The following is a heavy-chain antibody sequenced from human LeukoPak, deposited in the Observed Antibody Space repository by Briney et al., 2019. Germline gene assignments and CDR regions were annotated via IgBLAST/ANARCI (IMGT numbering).Heavy chain of an antibody. Sequence: GGSLRLSCAASGFTFSNSALSWVRQAPGKELELVSDISGSGGSTYYADSVKGRFTISRDNSKNTLYLQMNSLRAEDTAVYYCAKRIQSAMATGYWGQGTLVTVSS. D-gene: IGHD5-18*01. CDR3: AKRIQSAMATGY. CDR1: GFTFSNSA. V-gene: IGHV3-23*01. J-gene: IGHJ4*02. CDR2: ISGSGGST.